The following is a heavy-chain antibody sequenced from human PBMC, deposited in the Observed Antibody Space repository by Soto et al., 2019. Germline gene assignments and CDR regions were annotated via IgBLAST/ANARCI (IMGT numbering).Heavy chain of an antibody. Sequence: GGSLRLSCAASGFTFDDYAMHWVRQAPGKGLEWVSGISWNSGSIGYADSVKGRFTISRDNAKNSLYLQMNSLRAEDTALYYCAKGLRRGPPDYWGQGTLVTVSS. V-gene: IGHV3-9*01. CDR3: AKGLRRGPPDY. CDR1: GFTFDDYA. CDR2: ISWNSGSI. D-gene: IGHD3-16*01. J-gene: IGHJ4*02.